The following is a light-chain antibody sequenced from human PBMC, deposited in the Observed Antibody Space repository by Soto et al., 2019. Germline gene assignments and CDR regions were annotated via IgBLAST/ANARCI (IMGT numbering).Light chain of an antibody. Sequence: QSALTPPPSVSGSPGQSFTISCTGTRSKVGSSNGASWYQRPPGTAPNLMIYDAINRPSGVSDRFSGSKSATTASLTISGLQAFDEADDYCSSYTSCSSYVFGTGTKVTVL. CDR2: DAI. CDR1: RSKVGSSNG. CDR3: SSYTSCSSYV. J-gene: IGLJ1*01. V-gene: IGLV2-18*02.